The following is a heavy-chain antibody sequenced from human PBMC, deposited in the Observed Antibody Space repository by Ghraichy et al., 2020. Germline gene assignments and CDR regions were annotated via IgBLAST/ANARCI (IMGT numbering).Heavy chain of an antibody. J-gene: IGHJ4*02. CDR2: ISGSGGST. CDR1: GFTFSSYA. Sequence: LSLTCAASGFTFSSYAMSWVRQAPGKGLEWVSAISGSGGSTYYADSVKGRFTISRDNSENTLYLQMNSLRAEDTAVYYCAKGALYSATSPYYFDYWGQGTLVTVSS. D-gene: IGHD2-15*01. CDR3: AKGALYSATSPYYFDY. V-gene: IGHV3-23*01.